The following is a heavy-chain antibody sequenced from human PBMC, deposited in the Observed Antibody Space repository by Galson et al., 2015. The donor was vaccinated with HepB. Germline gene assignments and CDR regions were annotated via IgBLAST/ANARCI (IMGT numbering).Heavy chain of an antibody. D-gene: IGHD3-10*01. V-gene: IGHV3-23*01. CDR3: AKDIGRRITVVRGVIIPDYFDY. CDR1: GFTFSNYA. CDR2: ISGSGGST. Sequence: SLRLSCAASGFTFSNYAMSWVRQAPGKGLEWVSAISGSGGSTYYADSVKGRFTISRDNSKNTLYLQMNTLRAEDTAVYYCAKDIGRRITVVRGVIIPDYFDYWGQGTLVTVSS. J-gene: IGHJ4*02.